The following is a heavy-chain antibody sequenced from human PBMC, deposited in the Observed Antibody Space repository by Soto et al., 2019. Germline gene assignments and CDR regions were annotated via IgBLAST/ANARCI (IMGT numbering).Heavy chain of an antibody. V-gene: IGHV4-30-4*01. CDR3: ARIRFGYDSSGYDY. D-gene: IGHD3-22*01. J-gene: IGHJ4*02. CDR1: GGSISSGDYY. Sequence: SETLSLTCTVSGGSISSGDYYWSWIRQPPGRGLEWIGYIYYSGSTYYNPSLKSRVTISVDTSKNQFSLKLSSVTAADTAVYYCARIRFGYDSSGYDYWGQGTLVTVSS. CDR2: IYYSGST.